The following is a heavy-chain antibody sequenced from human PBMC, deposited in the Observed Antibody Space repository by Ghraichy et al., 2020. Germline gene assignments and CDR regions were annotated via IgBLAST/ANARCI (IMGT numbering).Heavy chain of an antibody. J-gene: IGHJ1*01. Sequence: GGSLRLSCAASGFSVSDDFMSWVRQAPGKGLEWVSIMYRDGTTYYADPVKGRFTISRDNSRNTLFLQMISLIAEDTAVYYCAGDPGDSNGCNHWGQGTLVTVSS. CDR2: MYRDGTT. CDR1: GFSVSDDF. D-gene: IGHD5-18*01. V-gene: IGHV3-66*01. CDR3: AGDPGDSNGCNH.